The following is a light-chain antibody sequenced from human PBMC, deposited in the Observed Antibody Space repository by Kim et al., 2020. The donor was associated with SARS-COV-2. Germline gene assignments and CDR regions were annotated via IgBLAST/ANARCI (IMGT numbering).Light chain of an antibody. Sequence: QSITISCTGTSSDVGGYNYVSWYQQHPGKAPKLMIYDVSKRPSGVSNRFSGSKSGNTASLTISGLQAEDEADYYWSSYTSSSTHVVFGGGTQLTVL. CDR3: SSYTSSSTHVV. CDR2: DVS. V-gene: IGLV2-14*04. CDR1: SSDVGGYNY. J-gene: IGLJ2*01.